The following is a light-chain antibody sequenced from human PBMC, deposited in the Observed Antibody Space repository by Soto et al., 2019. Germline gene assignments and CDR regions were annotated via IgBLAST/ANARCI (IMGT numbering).Light chain of an antibody. J-gene: IGKJ1*01. V-gene: IGKV3-20*01. CDR2: GAT. Sequence: ENVLVQSPGTLSLSPGERATLSCRATESVSDSYLAWYQQKPGQAPRLLIYGATRRATGIPDRFSGSGSVTDFTLTISRLEPEDFAVYYCQQYGSPPGTFGQGTKVEIK. CDR3: QQYGSPPGT. CDR1: ESVSDSY.